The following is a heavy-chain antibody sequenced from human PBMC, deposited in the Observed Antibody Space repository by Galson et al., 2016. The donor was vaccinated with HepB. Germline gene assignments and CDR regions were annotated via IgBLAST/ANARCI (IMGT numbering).Heavy chain of an antibody. D-gene: IGHD4/OR15-4a*01. J-gene: IGHJ5*02. Sequence: PALVKPTQTLTLTCTFSGFSLTTRGMCVTWIRQPPGKALEWLALIDWDGDKYYSPSLKTRLTISMDTSKNQVVLTMTHMDPVDTATYYCARSTLSANYFNWFDPWGQGTLVTVSS. CDR3: ARSTLSANYFNWFDP. CDR1: GFSLTTRGMC. V-gene: IGHV2-70*01. CDR2: IDWDGDK.